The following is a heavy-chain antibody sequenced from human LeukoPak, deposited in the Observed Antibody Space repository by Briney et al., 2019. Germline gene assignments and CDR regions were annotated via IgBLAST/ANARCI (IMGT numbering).Heavy chain of an antibody. CDR3: ARDPSEASHPYYFDY. CDR2: ISSSSSSI. Sequence: PGGSLRLSCAAPGFTFSSYGMSWVRQAPGKGLEWVSSISSSSSSIYYADSVKGRFTISRDNAKSSLYLQMNSLRADDTAVYFCARDPSEASHPYYFDYWGQGILVTVSS. D-gene: IGHD6-25*01. CDR1: GFTFSSYG. V-gene: IGHV3-21*06. J-gene: IGHJ4*02.